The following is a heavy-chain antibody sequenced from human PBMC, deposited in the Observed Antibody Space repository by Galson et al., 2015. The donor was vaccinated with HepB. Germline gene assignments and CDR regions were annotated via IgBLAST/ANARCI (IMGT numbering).Heavy chain of an antibody. CDR1: GGSVSSGSYY. V-gene: IGHV4-61*01. CDR2: IYYSGST. J-gene: IGHJ5*02. CDR3: ATQYYDFWLVDP. D-gene: IGHD3-3*01. Sequence: ETLSLTCTVSGGSVSSGSYYWSWIRQPPGKGLEWIGYIYYSGSTNYNPSLKSRVTISVDTSKNQFSLKLSSVTAADTAVYYCATQYYDFWLVDPWGQGTLVTVSS.